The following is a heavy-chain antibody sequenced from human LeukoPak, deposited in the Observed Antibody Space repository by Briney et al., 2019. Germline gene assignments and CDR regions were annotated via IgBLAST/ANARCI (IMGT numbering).Heavy chain of an antibody. J-gene: IGHJ4*02. D-gene: IGHD6-19*01. Sequence: ASVKVSCKASGYTFTSYGISWVRQAPGQGLEWMGWISAYNGNANYAQKLQGRVTMTTDTSTSTAYMELRILRSDDTAVYYCARDHEYSSGWLGDYWGQGTLVTVSS. V-gene: IGHV1-18*01. CDR1: GYTFTSYG. CDR2: ISAYNGNA. CDR3: ARDHEYSSGWLGDY.